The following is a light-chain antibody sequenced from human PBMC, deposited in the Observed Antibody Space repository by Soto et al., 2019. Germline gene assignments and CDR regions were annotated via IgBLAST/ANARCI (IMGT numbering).Light chain of an antibody. J-gene: IGKJ1*01. Sequence: DIQMTQSPSTLSGSVGDRVTITCRASQTISSWLAWYQQKPGKAPKLLIYKASTIKSGVASRFSGSGSGTEFTLPISSLQPDDFATYYCQHYNSYSAAFGQGTKVELK. CDR3: QHYNSYSAA. CDR2: KAS. V-gene: IGKV1-5*03. CDR1: QTISSW.